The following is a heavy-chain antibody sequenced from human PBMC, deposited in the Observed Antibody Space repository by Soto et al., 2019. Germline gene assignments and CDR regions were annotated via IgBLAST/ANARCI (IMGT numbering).Heavy chain of an antibody. Sequence: SETLSLTCTVSGASISSSHYYWGWIRQPPGSGLEWIGSFYYIGSTYYNPSLESRVTISSDTSKNQFSLKVTSVTAADTAVYYCARHEYYKWFDPWGQGTLVTVSS. V-gene: IGHV4-39*01. CDR1: GASISSSHYY. CDR3: ARHEYYKWFDP. J-gene: IGHJ5*02. CDR2: FYYIGST.